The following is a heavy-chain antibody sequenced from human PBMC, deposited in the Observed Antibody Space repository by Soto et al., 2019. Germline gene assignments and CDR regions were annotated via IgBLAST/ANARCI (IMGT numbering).Heavy chain of an antibody. CDR1: GYTFTSYA. D-gene: IGHD6-19*01. CDR3: ARPIWGGIAVPFDY. V-gene: IGHV1-3*01. Sequence: QVQLVQSGAEVKKPGASVKVSCKASGYTFTSYAMHWVRQAPGQRXXWMGWINAGNGNTKYSQKFQGRVTITRDTSASTAYMELSSLRSEDTAVYYCARPIWGGIAVPFDYWGQGTLVTVSS. CDR2: INAGNGNT. J-gene: IGHJ4*02.